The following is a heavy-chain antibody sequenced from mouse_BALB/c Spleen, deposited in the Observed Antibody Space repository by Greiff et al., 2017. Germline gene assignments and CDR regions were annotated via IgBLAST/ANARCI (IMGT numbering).Heavy chain of an antibody. CDR1: GYTFPDYY. CDR2: IYPGSGNT. Sequence: VQLQQSGAELARPGASVKLSCKASGYTFPDYYINWVKQRTGQGLEWIGEIYPGSGNTYYNEKFKGKATLTADKSSSTAYMQLSSLTSEDSAVYFCARTEGKGAWFAYWGQGTLGTVSA. J-gene: IGHJ3*01. CDR3: ARTEGKGAWFAY. V-gene: IGHV1-77*01.